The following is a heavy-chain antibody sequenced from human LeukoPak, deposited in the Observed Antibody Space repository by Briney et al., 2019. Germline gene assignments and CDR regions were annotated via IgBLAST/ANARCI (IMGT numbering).Heavy chain of an antibody. CDR2: IYYSGNT. J-gene: IGHJ4*02. V-gene: IGHV4-39*01. CDR1: GVSISSSNSY. D-gene: IGHD3/OR15-3a*01. CDR3: ARQTGSGLFILP. Sequence: SETLSLTCTVSGVSISSSNSYWGWVRQPPGKGLEWIGSIYYSGNTYYNASLKSQVSISIDTSKNQFSLKLTSVTAADTAVYYCARQTGSGLFILPGGQGTLVTVSS.